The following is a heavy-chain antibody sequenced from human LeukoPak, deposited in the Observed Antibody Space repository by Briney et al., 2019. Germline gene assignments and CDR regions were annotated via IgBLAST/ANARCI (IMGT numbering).Heavy chain of an antibody. D-gene: IGHD3-22*01. CDR1: GYTFTSYG. CDR2: ISAYNGNT. J-gene: IGHJ4*02. CDR3: ARDFVYCDRLGLYYFEY. V-gene: IGHV1-18*01. Sequence: ASVKVSCKASGYTFTSYGISWVRQAPGQGLEWMGWISAYNGNTNYAQKLQGRVSMTTDTSTGTAYMELRSLRSDDTAVYYCARDFVYCDRLGLYYFEYWGQGTLVTVSS.